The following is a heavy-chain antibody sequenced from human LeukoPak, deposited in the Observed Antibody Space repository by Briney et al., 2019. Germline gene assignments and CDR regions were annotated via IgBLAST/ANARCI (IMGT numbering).Heavy chain of an antibody. CDR3: ARQPLEETHSEAPYYFDY. CDR1: GGSISSSSYY. V-gene: IGHV4-39*01. CDR2: IYYSGST. D-gene: IGHD3-16*02. Sequence: NPSETLSLTCTVSGGSISSSSYYWGWIRQPPGKGLEWIGSIYYSGSTYYNPSLKSRVTISVDTSKNQFSLKLSSVTAADTAVYYCARQPLEETHSEAPYYFDYWGQGTLVTVSS. J-gene: IGHJ4*02.